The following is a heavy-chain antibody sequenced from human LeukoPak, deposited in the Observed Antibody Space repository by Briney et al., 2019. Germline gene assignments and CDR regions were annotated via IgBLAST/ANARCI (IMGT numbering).Heavy chain of an antibody. J-gene: IGHJ6*03. CDR2: IIPIFATA. Sequence: EASVKVSCKASGGTFSNYAISWVRQAPGQGLEWMGGIIPIFATANYAQKFQGRVTIAADESTSTAYMELSSLRSEDTAVHYCARDRGGYCSGGSCYSLYYYYYMDVWGKGTTVTVSS. V-gene: IGHV1-69*01. D-gene: IGHD2-15*01. CDR3: ARDRGGYCSGGSCYSLYYYYYMDV. CDR1: GGTFSNYA.